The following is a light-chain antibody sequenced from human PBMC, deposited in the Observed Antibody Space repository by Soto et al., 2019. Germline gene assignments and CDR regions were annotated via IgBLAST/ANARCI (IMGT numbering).Light chain of an antibody. CDR1: QSVSSSY. CDR3: MQSTQLPPT. J-gene: IGKJ5*01. V-gene: IGKV3D-20*02. CDR2: EVS. Sequence: EIVLTQSPGTLSLSPGERATLSCRASQSVSSSYLAWYLQKPGQSPQLLIYEVSTRVSGVPDRFSGSGSGTDFTLEISRVETDDVGIYYCMQSTQLPPTFGQGTRLETK.